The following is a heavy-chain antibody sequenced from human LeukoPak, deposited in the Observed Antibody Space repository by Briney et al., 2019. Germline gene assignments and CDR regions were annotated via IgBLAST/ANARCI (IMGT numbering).Heavy chain of an antibody. D-gene: IGHD5-18*01. J-gene: IGHJ4*02. Sequence: GGSLRLSCAASGFTFSSCAMSWLRQAPGKGLEWVSAISGSGGSIFYADCVKGRFTISRDNYKNTLYLQMNSLRAEDTAVYYCARKRGYNYGSPFDYWGQGTLVSVSS. CDR1: GFTFSSCA. CDR3: ARKRGYNYGSPFDY. CDR2: ISGSGGSI. V-gene: IGHV3-23*01.